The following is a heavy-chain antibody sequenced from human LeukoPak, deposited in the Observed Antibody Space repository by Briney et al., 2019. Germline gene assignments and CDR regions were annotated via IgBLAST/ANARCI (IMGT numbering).Heavy chain of an antibody. D-gene: IGHD3-22*01. CDR1: GFTFGDYA. Sequence: LRLSCTASGFTFGDYAMSWFRQAPGKGLEWVGFIRSKAYGGTTEYAASVKGRFTISRDDSKSIAYLQMNSLKTEDTAVYYCTRSDYYDSSGYYYYWGQGTLVTVSS. CDR2: IRSKAYGGTT. CDR3: TRSDYYDSSGYYYY. V-gene: IGHV3-49*03. J-gene: IGHJ4*02.